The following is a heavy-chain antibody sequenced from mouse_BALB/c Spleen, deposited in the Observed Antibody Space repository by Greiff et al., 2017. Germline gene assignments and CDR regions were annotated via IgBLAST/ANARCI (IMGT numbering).Heavy chain of an antibody. CDR2: ISYDGSN. D-gene: IGHD2-14*01. CDR3: ARDPPYRYGEMDY. J-gene: IGHJ4*01. CDR1: GYSITSGYY. V-gene: IGHV3-6*02. Sequence: EVKLEESGPGLVKPSQSLSLTCSVTGYSITSGYYWNWIRQFPGNKLEWMGYISYDGSNNYNPSLKNRISITRDTSKNQFFLKLNSVTTEDTATYYCARDPPYRYGEMDYWGQGTSVTVSS.